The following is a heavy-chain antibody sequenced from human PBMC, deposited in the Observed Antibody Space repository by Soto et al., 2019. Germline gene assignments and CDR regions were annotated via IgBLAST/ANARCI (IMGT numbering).Heavy chain of an antibody. CDR1: GFTFSSYG. CDR2: IWYDGSNK. CDR3: AREYCSGGSCYSSFDY. J-gene: IGHJ4*02. D-gene: IGHD2-15*01. Sequence: GGPLRLSCAASGFTFSSYGMHWVRQAPGKGLEWVAVIWYDGSNKYYADSVKGRFTISRDNSKNTLYLQMNSLRAEDTAVYYCAREYCSGGSCYSSFDYWGQGTLVTVSS. V-gene: IGHV3-33*01.